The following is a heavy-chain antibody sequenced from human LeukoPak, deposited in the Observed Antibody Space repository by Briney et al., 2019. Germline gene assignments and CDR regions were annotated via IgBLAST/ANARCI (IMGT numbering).Heavy chain of an antibody. Sequence: SETLSLTCSVSGVSISHYYWTWIRQPAGKGLEWIGRFYASGTMIYNPSLKSRVAMSADTSKNQFSLMVTSVTAAGTAVYYCARGSYGYIDYWGQGILVTVSS. V-gene: IGHV4-4*07. CDR3: ARGSYGYIDY. CDR2: FYASGTM. D-gene: IGHD3-16*01. J-gene: IGHJ4*02. CDR1: GVSISHYY.